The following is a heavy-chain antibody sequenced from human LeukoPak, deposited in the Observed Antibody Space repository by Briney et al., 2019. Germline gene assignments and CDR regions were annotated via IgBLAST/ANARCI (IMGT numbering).Heavy chain of an antibody. CDR3: ARVHYYDSSGYYA. V-gene: IGHV3-21*01. Sequence: GGSLRLSCAASGFTFSSYNMNWVRQAPGKGLEWVSSISSSSSYIYYADSMKGRFTISRDNAKNSLYLQMNSLRAEDTAVYYCARVHYYDSSGYYAWGQGTLVTVSS. J-gene: IGHJ5*02. CDR2: ISSSSSYI. CDR1: GFTFSSYN. D-gene: IGHD3-22*01.